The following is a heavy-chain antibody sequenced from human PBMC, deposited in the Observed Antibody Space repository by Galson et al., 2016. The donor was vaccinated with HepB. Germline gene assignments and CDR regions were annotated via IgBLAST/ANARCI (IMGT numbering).Heavy chain of an antibody. CDR3: GQDHFDPWDA. D-gene: IGHD3-9*01. CDR2: IYWDDDT. J-gene: IGHJ5*02. Sequence: PALVKPTQTLTLTCTFSGFSLISGMGVGWIRQPPGKAMEWLALIYWDDDTRYSSSLKTRLTITKDTSKNQVFLTLTNVDPVDTATYYWGQDHFDPWDAWGQGTPVTVSS. V-gene: IGHV2-5*02. CDR1: GFSLISGMG.